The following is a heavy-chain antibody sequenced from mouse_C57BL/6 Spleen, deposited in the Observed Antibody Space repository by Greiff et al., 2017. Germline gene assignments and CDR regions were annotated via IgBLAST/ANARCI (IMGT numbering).Heavy chain of an antibody. V-gene: IGHV2-5*01. D-gene: IGHD2-4*01. Sequence: VQVVESGPGLVQPSQSLSITCTVSGFSLTSYGVHWVRQSPGKGLEWLGVIWRGGSTDYNAAFMSRLSITKDNSKSQVFFKMNSLQADDTAIYYCAKNEITSYAMDYWGQGTSVTVSS. CDR2: IWRGGST. CDR3: AKNEITSYAMDY. CDR1: GFSLTSYG. J-gene: IGHJ4*01.